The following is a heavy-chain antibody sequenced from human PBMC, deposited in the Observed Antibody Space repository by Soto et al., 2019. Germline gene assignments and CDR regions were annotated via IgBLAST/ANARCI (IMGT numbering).Heavy chain of an antibody. Sequence: GGSLRLSCAASGFTFSRYGMNWVRQAPGKGLEWVSSISGSGGSTYYADSVKGRFTISRDNSKNTLYLQMTSLRAEDTAVYYCARGQGYCSDGSCNAHHMDVWGQGTTVTVSS. CDR2: ISGSGGST. CDR1: GFTFSRYG. CDR3: ARGQGYCSDGSCNAHHMDV. J-gene: IGHJ6*02. V-gene: IGHV3-23*01. D-gene: IGHD2-15*01.